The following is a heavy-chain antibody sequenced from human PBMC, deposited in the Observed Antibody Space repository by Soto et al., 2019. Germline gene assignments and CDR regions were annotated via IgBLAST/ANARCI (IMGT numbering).Heavy chain of an antibody. J-gene: IGHJ4*02. CDR2: ISSSGSTI. Sequence: GGSLRLSCAASGFTFSSYEMNWVRQAPGKGLEWVSYISSSGSTIYYADSVKGRFTISRDNAKNSLYLQMNSLRAEDTAVYYCARDSLYSSSSSFDYWGRGTLVTVSS. D-gene: IGHD6-6*01. CDR1: GFTFSSYE. CDR3: ARDSLYSSSSSFDY. V-gene: IGHV3-48*03.